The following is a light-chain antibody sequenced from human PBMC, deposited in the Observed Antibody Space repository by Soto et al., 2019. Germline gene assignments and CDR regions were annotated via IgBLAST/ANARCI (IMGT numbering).Light chain of an antibody. Sequence: QSVLTQPPSVSRAPGQRVTVSCTGSSSNIGAGYDVHWYQQLPGTAPKLLIYGNSNRPSGVPDRFSGSKSGTSASLAITGLQAEDEADYYCQSYDSSLSGSLVFGTGTKLTVL. CDR3: QSYDSSLSGSLV. J-gene: IGLJ1*01. V-gene: IGLV1-40*01. CDR2: GNS. CDR1: SSNIGAGYD.